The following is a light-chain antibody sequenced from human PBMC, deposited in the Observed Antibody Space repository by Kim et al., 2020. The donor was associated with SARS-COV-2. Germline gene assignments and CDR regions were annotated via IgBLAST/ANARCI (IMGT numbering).Light chain of an antibody. CDR2: HAS. Sequence: SPGERATLSCRASQSINKNLAWYQQKLGQPPRLLIYHASNRATGIPTRFSGSGSGTEFTLTISSLQSEDFAVYYCQQYNNWPPWTFGQGTKVEIK. CDR1: QSINKN. V-gene: IGKV3-15*01. J-gene: IGKJ1*01. CDR3: QQYNNWPPWT.